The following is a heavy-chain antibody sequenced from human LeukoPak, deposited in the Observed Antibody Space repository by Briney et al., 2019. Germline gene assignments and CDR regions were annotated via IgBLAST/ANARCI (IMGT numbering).Heavy chain of an antibody. J-gene: IGHJ5*02. D-gene: IGHD2-8*02. Sequence: GGSLRLSCTASGLIFGDYAMTWVRQAPGKGLEWIGFIRSKAYGGTAEYAASVKGTLSISRDDSKSIAYLQLNSLRTEDTAVYYCTVQVVPSDNWFDPWGQGTLVTVSS. CDR1: GLIFGDYA. CDR2: IRSKAYGGTA. V-gene: IGHV3-49*04. CDR3: TVQVVPSDNWFDP.